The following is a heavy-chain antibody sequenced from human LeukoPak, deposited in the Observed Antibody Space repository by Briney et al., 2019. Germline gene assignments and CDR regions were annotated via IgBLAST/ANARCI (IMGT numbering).Heavy chain of an antibody. Sequence: GRSLRLSCAASGFTFSSYPMHWVRQAPGKGVEWVAVISFDGNDEYYEDSVKGRFTISRDNSKNTLYLQMNSLRPEDTAGYYCARASAKTYFYNSRGFSYDMDVWGKGTTVTVSS. CDR1: GFTFSSYP. V-gene: IGHV3-30*01. J-gene: IGHJ6*03. CDR2: ISFDGNDE. D-gene: IGHD3-22*01. CDR3: ARASAKTYFYNSRGFSYDMDV.